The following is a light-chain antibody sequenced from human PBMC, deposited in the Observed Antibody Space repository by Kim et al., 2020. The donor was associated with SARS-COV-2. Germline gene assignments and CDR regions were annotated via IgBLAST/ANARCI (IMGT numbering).Light chain of an antibody. J-gene: IGLJ2*01. CDR2: SNK. CDR1: SSNIGSNT. CDR3: AAWDDSLNVVV. Sequence: GQRVTIACSGSSSNIGSNTVNWYQQLPGTAPKLLIYSNKQRPSGVPDRFSGSKSGTSASLAISGLQSEDEADYYCAAWDDSLNVVVFGGGTQLTVL. V-gene: IGLV1-44*01.